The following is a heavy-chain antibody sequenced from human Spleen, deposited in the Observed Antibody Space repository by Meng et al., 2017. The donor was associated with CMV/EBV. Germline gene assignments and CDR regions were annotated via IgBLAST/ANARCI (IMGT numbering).Heavy chain of an antibody. CDR1: GYRFSTYW. CDR2: IYPGDSDT. J-gene: IGHJ2*01. D-gene: IGHD5-24*01. CDR3: ARFTTIYNWYFDL. Sequence: GESLKISCKGYGYRFSTYWIAWVRQMPGKGLEWMGIIYPGDSDTRYSPSFQGQVTISADKSISTAYLQWSSLKASDTAMYYCARFTTIYNWYFDLWGRGTLVTVSS. V-gene: IGHV5-51*01.